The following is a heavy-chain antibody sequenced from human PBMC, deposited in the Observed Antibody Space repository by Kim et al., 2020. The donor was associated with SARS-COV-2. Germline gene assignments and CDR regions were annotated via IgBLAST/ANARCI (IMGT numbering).Heavy chain of an antibody. V-gene: IGHV3-30*18. D-gene: IGHD3-22*01. J-gene: IGHJ4*02. Sequence: GGSLRLSCAASGFTFSSYGMHWVRQAPGKGLEWVAVISYDGSNKYYADSVKGRFTISRDNSKNTLYLQMNSLRAEDTAVYYCAKEMVAYYYDSSGYYYGDWGQGTLVTVSS. CDR2: ISYDGSNK. CDR1: GFTFSSYG. CDR3: AKEMVAYYYDSSGYYYGD.